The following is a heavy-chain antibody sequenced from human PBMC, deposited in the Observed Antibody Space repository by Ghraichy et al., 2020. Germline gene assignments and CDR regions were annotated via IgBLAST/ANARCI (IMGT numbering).Heavy chain of an antibody. Sequence: GGSLRLSCAASGFTFSSYWMHWVRQAPGKGLVWVSRIYSDASSTTYADSVKGRFTISRDTAKNTLYLQMNSLRAEDTAVYYCARGNREWFDYWGQGTLVTVSS. J-gene: IGHJ4*02. CDR3: ARGNREWFDY. D-gene: IGHD1/OR15-1a*01. CDR2: IYSDASST. V-gene: IGHV3-74*01. CDR1: GFTFSSYW.